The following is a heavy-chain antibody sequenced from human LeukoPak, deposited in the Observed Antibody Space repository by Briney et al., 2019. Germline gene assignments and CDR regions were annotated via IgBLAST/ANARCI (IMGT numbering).Heavy chain of an antibody. J-gene: IGHJ6*02. CDR2: IIPIFGTA. Sequence: ASVKVSCKASGGTFSSYAISWVRQAPGQGLEWMGGIIPIFGTANYAQKFQGRVTITADESTSTAYMELSSLRSEDTAVYYCARDSYYSSSSYHGMDVWGQGTTVTVS. CDR1: GGTFSSYA. CDR3: ARDSYYSSSSYHGMDV. D-gene: IGHD6-6*01. V-gene: IGHV1-69*13.